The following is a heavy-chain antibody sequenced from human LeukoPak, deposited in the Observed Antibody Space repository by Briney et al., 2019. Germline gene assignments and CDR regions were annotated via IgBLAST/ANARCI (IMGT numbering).Heavy chain of an antibody. D-gene: IGHD1-26*01. V-gene: IGHV4-38-2*02. CDR1: GYSISSGYY. CDR2: IYHSGST. Sequence: SETLSLTCTVSGYSISSGYYWGWIRPPPGKGLEWIGSIYHSGSTYYNPSLESRVTISVDTSKNQFSLKLSSVTAADTAVYYCARVPIVGATGSWFDPWGQGTLVTVSS. CDR3: ARVPIVGATGSWFDP. J-gene: IGHJ5*02.